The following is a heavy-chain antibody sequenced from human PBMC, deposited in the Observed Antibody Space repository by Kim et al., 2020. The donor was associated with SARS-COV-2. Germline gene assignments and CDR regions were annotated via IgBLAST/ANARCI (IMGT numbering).Heavy chain of an antibody. V-gene: IGHV5-51*01. CDR2: IYPGDSDT. J-gene: IGHJ6*02. Sequence: GESLKISCKGSGYSFTSYWIGWVRQMPGKGLEWMGIIYPGDSDTRYSPSFQGQVTISADKSISTAYLQWSSLKASDTAMYYCARHRYYDFWSGYHYYYGMDVWGQGTTVTVSS. CDR3: ARHRYYDFWSGYHYYYGMDV. CDR1: GYSFTSYW. D-gene: IGHD3-3*01.